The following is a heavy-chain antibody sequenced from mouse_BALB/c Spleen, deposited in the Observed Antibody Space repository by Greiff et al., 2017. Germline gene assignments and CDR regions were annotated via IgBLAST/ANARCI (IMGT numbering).Heavy chain of an antibody. D-gene: IGHD2-1*01. CDR2: IWAGGST. CDR1: GLSLTSYG. Sequence: KQSGPGLVAPSQSLSITCTVSGLSLTSYGLHWVRQPPGKGLEWLGVIWAGGSTNYNSALMSRLSISKDNSKSQVFLKMNSLQTDDTAMYYCARVDYGNYGAWFAYWGQGTLVTVSA. J-gene: IGHJ3*01. CDR3: ARVDYGNYGAWFAY. V-gene: IGHV2-9*02.